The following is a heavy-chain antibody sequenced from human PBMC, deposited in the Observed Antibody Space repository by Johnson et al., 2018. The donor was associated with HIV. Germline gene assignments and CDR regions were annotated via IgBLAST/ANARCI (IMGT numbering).Heavy chain of an antibody. Sequence: VQLVESGGGLVQPGGSLRLSCAASGFTFSSYWMHWVRQAPGKGLEWVGRIKSKTDGGTTDYAAPVKGRFTISRDDSKNTLYLQMNSLRAEDTALFYCARMSNPSTYQLLYPDAFDIWGPGTMVTVSS. CDR1: GFTFSSYW. CDR3: ARMSNPSTYQLLYPDAFDI. J-gene: IGHJ3*02. V-gene: IGHV3-15*05. D-gene: IGHD2-2*01. CDR2: IKSKTDGGTT.